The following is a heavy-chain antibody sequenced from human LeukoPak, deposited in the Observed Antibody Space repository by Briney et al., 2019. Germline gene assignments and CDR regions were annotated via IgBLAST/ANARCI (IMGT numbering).Heavy chain of an antibody. J-gene: IGHJ3*02. Sequence: GGSLRLSCAASGFTFSSYWMHWVRQAPGKGLVWVSRINSDGSSTSYADSVKGRFTISRDNSKNTLYLQMNSLRAEDTAVYYCAKSIGLEYQNYDILTGYYLDAFDIWGQGTMVTVSS. D-gene: IGHD3-9*01. CDR3: AKSIGLEYQNYDILTGYYLDAFDI. CDR2: INSDGSST. V-gene: IGHV3-74*01. CDR1: GFTFSSYW.